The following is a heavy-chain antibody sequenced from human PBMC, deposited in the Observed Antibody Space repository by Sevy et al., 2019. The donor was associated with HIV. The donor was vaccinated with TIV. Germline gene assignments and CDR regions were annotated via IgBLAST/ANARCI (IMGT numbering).Heavy chain of an antibody. J-gene: IGHJ4*02. CDR2: IYHNGST. Sequence: SETLSLTCAVSGDSISSGGYSWSWVRQPPGKGLEWIGYIYHNGSTYYNPSLKSRVSISVDRSKNQFSLKLSSVTAADTAVYYCARGDDSSGYSYYFDYWGQGTLVTVSS. D-gene: IGHD3-22*01. CDR3: ARGDDSSGYSYYFDY. CDR1: GDSISSGGYS. V-gene: IGHV4-30-2*01.